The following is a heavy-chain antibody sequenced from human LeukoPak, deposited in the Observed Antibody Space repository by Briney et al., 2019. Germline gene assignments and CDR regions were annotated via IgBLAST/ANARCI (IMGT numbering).Heavy chain of an antibody. Sequence: AGGSLRLSCTDSGFTFSSFWMNWVRQAPGKGLEWVANIKPDGSEKYYVDSVKGRFTISRDNAKNSVYLQMNSLRAEDTAVYYCARKPTTVVRYWYFDLWGRGTLVTVSS. D-gene: IGHD4-23*01. V-gene: IGHV3-7*01. CDR3: ARKPTTVVRYWYFDL. CDR1: GFTFSSFW. J-gene: IGHJ2*01. CDR2: IKPDGSEK.